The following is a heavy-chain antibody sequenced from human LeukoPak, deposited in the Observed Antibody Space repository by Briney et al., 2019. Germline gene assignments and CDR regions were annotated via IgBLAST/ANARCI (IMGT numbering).Heavy chain of an antibody. CDR1: GGSFSGYY. CDR2: INHSGST. V-gene: IGHV4-34*01. D-gene: IGHD5-18*01. CDR3: ARGMGYSYGYGGFRFDP. Sequence: SETLSLTCAVYGGSFSGYYWSWIRQPPGKGLEWIGEINHSGSTNYNPSPKSRVTISVDTSKNQFSLKLSSVTAADTAVYYCARGMGYSYGYGGFRFDPWGQGTLVTVSS. J-gene: IGHJ5*02.